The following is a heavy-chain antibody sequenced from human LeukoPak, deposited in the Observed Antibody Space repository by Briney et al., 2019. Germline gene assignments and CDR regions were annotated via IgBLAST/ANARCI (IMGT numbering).Heavy chain of an antibody. D-gene: IGHD3-22*01. CDR2: ISWNSGSI. J-gene: IGHJ4*02. CDR1: GFTFDDYA. V-gene: IGHV3-9*01. Sequence: GGSLRLSCAASGFTFDDYAMHWVRQAPGKGLEWVSGISWNSGSIGYADSVKGRFTISRDNAKNSLYLRMNSLRAEDTALYYCAKDESYDSRGYGLDYWGQGTLVTVSS. CDR3: AKDESYDSRGYGLDY.